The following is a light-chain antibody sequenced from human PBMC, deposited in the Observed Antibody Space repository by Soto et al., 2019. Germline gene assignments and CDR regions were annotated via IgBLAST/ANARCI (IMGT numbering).Light chain of an antibody. V-gene: IGLV2-14*01. J-gene: IGLJ1*01. CDR2: DVS. CDR3: SSYTSSSLYV. CDR1: SRYVGGYNY. Sequence: SLLTQPASVSGSPGQSITISCTGTSRYVGGYNYVSWYQQHPGKAPKLMIYDVSNRPSGVSNRFSGSKSGNTASLTISGLQAEDEADYYCSSYTSSSLYVFGTGTKVTVL.